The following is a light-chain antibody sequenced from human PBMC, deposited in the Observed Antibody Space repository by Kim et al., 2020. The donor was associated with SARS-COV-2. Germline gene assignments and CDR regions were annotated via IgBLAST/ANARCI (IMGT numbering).Light chain of an antibody. CDR3: QQDNSYPLT. CDR1: QSINNW. J-gene: IGKJ4*01. CDR2: MAS. Sequence: ASVGDRVTITCRASQSINNWLAWYQQTPGKAPKLLIYMASTLESGVPSRFSGSGSGTEFTLTISSLQPDDFATYYCQQDNSYPLTFGGGTKVEIK. V-gene: IGKV1-5*03.